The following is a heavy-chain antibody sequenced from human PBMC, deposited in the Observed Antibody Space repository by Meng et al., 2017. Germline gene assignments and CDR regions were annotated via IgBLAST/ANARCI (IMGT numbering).Heavy chain of an antibody. D-gene: IGHD6-13*01. CDR1: GLRFTDAW. CDR3: ATGAAAADH. Sequence: ELHVVESGGGLVKPGGSLRLSCVASGLRFTDAWMSWVRQAPGKGLEWVGRIERKSDGGTIYYAAPVKGRFTISRDDSKNTLYLQMDSLINEDTAVYFCATGAAAADHWGQGTLVTVSS. V-gene: IGHV3-15*04. CDR2: IERKSDGGTI. J-gene: IGHJ4*02.